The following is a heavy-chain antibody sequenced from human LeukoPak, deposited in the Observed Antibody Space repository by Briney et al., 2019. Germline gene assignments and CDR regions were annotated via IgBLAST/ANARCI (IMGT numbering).Heavy chain of an antibody. CDR1: GFTFSTYG. CDR3: STRIYDILTGPPDAFDI. J-gene: IGHJ3*02. D-gene: IGHD3-9*01. V-gene: IGHV3-33*01. Sequence: PGRSLRLSCAASGFTFSTYGMHWVRQAPGKGLEWVAVIWYDGSNKYYADSVKGRFTISRDNSKNTLYLQMNSLRAEDTAVYYCSTRIYDILTGPPDAFDIWGQGTMVTVSS. CDR2: IWYDGSNK.